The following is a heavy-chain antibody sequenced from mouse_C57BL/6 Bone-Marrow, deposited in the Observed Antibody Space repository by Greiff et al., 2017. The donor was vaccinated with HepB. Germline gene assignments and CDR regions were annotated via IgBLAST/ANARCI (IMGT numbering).Heavy chain of an antibody. D-gene: IGHD2-3*01. J-gene: IGHJ3*01. Sequence: QVQLKESGAELARPGASVKLSCKASGYTFTSYGISWVKQRTGQGLEWIGEIYPRSGNTYYNEKFKGKATLTADKSSSTAYMELRSLTSEDSAVYFCAWGLLSFACWGQGTLVTVSA. CDR3: AWGLLSFAC. CDR1: GYTFTSYG. V-gene: IGHV1-81*01. CDR2: IYPRSGNT.